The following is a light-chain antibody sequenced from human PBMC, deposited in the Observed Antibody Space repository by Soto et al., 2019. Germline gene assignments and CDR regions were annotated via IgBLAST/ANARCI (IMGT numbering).Light chain of an antibody. CDR2: GAS. Sequence: EIVLTQSPATLSSFPGDRVTLSCRASQYINTRLAWYQHRPGQAPRLLIYGASTRAAGVPVRFSGSGSGTDFTLTISSLEPEDFAVYYCQQRSNWPLTFGGGTKVDIK. CDR3: QQRSNWPLT. V-gene: IGKV3-11*01. CDR1: QYINTR. J-gene: IGKJ4*01.